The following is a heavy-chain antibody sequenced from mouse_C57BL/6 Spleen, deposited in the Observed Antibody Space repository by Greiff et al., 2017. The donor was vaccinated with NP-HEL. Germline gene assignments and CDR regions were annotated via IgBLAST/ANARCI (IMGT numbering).Heavy chain of an antibody. Sequence: EVMLVESGGGLVKPGGSLKLSCAASGFTFSSYAMSWVRQTPEKRLEWVATISDGGSYTYYPDNVKGRFTISRDNAKNNLYLQMSHLKSEDTAMYYCARDLLTGTSFDYWGQGTTLTVSS. J-gene: IGHJ2*01. CDR1: GFTFSSYA. CDR2: ISDGGSYT. D-gene: IGHD4-1*01. CDR3: ARDLLTGTSFDY. V-gene: IGHV5-4*01.